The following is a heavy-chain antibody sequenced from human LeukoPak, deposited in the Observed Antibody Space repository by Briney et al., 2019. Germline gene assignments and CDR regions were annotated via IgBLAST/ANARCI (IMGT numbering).Heavy chain of an antibody. D-gene: IGHD5-18*01. CDR2: ISYDGSNK. Sequence: GRSLRLSCAASGCTFSSYGMHWVRQAPGKGLEWVAVISYDGSNKYYADSVKGRFTISRDNSKNTLYLQMNSLRAEDTAVYYCAKDSEPLRSQSGAMVDYWGQGTLVTVSS. CDR3: AKDSEPLRSQSGAMVDY. CDR1: GCTFSSYG. V-gene: IGHV3-30*18. J-gene: IGHJ4*02.